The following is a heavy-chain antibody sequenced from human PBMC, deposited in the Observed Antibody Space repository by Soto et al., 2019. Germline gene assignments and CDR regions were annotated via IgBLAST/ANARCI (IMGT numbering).Heavy chain of an antibody. CDR1: GYTFTDYG. CDR2: ITAYRSNT. CDR3: AREWCSSSACAAVHY. J-gene: IGHJ4*02. Sequence: GASVKVSCKASGYTFTDYGISWVRQAPGQGFEWMGWITAYRSNTKYAQKFQGRVTMTADTSTSTVYMDLRSLTSDDTAVYYCAREWCSSSACAAVHYWGQRTLVTGSS. V-gene: IGHV1-18*01. D-gene: IGHD2-2*01.